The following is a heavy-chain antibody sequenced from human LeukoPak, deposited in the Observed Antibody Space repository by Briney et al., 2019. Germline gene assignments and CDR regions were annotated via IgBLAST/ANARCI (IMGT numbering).Heavy chain of an antibody. V-gene: IGHV3-11*05. D-gene: IGHD6-13*01. J-gene: IGHJ6*02. CDR3: AREQWQQLVPGDYYYYGMDV. Sequence: GGSLRLSGAASGFTFSDYCMSWIRQAPGKGLEWVSYISSSSSYTNYADSVKGRFTITGDTAKNQLYLQMNTLRAEDTAVYYCAREQWQQLVPGDYYYYGMDVWDQGTTVTVSS. CDR2: ISSSSSYT. CDR1: GFTFSDYC.